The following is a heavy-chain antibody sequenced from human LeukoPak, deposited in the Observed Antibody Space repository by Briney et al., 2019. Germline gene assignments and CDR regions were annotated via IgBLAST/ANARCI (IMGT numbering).Heavy chain of an antibody. CDR3: VGGIGWQPDY. CDR1: AGFTFSDYW. D-gene: IGHD6-19*01. V-gene: IGHV3-7*03. CDR2: ISQDGRDK. J-gene: IGHJ4*02. Sequence: GGSLRLSCAASAGFTFSDYWMNWVRQAPGKGLEGVAIISQDGRDKLYVDSVKGRFTISRDNAKSSLYLQINSLRAEDTAVYYCVGGIGWQPDYWGQGTLVTVSS.